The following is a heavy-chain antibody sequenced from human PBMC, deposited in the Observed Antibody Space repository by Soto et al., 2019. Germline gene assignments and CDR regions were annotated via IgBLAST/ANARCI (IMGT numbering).Heavy chain of an antibody. CDR1: GASVTGTTYY. Sequence: QLQLQESGPGLVKPSETLSLTCSVSGASVTGTTYYWGWIRQSPGKGLGWIGNIYHNGRTDYNPTLKNRVAISIDASKTQFSLRLTSVTAADTAMYYCVRQVTGTRMLNWFDPWGQGTLVTVSS. D-gene: IGHD1-7*01. J-gene: IGHJ5*02. V-gene: IGHV4-39*01. CDR3: VRQVTGTRMLNWFDP. CDR2: IYHNGRT.